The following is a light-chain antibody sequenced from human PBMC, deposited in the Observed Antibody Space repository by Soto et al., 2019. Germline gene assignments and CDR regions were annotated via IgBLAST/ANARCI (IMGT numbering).Light chain of an antibody. CDR2: AAS. J-gene: IGKJ4*01. V-gene: IGKV1-9*01. CDR1: QGINSY. CDR3: QQLITYRLT. Sequence: DIQLTQSPSFLSASVGDRVTITCRASQGINSYFAWYQQKPGKAPKLLIYAASTLQSGVPSRFSGSASGTEFTLTISSLQPEDFATYYCQQLITYRLTFGGGTKVEIK.